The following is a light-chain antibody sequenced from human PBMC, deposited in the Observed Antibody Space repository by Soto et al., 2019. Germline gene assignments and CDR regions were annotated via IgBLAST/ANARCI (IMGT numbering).Light chain of an antibody. CDR2: GAS. V-gene: IGKV3-20*01. Sequence: VLPQSPDTLSLSPGDRATLSCRASQSVRSTFLAWYQQKPGQATRLLIYGASNRAAGIPERFSGSASGTELILIISRLEPDDSAVYYCQQYHDSPMNTFGQGTKLQIK. CDR1: QSVRSTF. J-gene: IGKJ2*01. CDR3: QQYHDSPMNT.